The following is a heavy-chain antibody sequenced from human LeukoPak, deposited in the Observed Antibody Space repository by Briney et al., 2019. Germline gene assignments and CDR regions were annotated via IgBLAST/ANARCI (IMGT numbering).Heavy chain of an antibody. CDR1: GFTFSSYA. D-gene: IGHD6-6*01. CDR2: ISGSGGST. J-gene: IGHJ6*02. V-gene: IGHV3-23*01. CDR3: AKDRPSLHSYYYGMDV. Sequence: QAGGSLRLSCAASGFTFSSYAMSWVRQAPGKGLEWVPAISGSGGSTYYADSVKGRFTISRDNSKNTLYLQMNSLRAEDTAVYYCAKDRPSLHSYYYGMDVWGQGTTVTVSS.